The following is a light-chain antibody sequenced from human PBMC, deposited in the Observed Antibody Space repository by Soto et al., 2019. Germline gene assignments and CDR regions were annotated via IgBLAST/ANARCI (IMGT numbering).Light chain of an antibody. CDR3: QQYDSHPMYT. CDR1: QNIVNW. V-gene: IGKV1-5*03. CDR2: KTS. Sequence: ASVGDRVTITCRARQNIVNWLAWYQQKPGKAPNLLIYKTSTLQRGVPSRFSGSGSGTEFTLTISSLQPDDFATYYCQQYDSHPMYTFGQGTKVDIK. J-gene: IGKJ2*01.